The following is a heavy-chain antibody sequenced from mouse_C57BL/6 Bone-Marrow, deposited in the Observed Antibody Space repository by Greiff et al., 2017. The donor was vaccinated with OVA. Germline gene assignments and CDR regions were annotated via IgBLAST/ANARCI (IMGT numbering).Heavy chain of an antibody. J-gene: IGHJ4*01. Sequence: VHVKQSGPVLVKPGASVKMSCKASGYTFTDYYMNWVKQSHGKSLEWIGVINPYNGGTSYNQKFKGKATLTVDKSSSTAYMELNSLTSEDSAVYYCARSEGAMDYWGQGTSVTVSS. CDR1: GYTFTDYY. CDR2: INPYNGGT. V-gene: IGHV1-19*01. CDR3: ARSEGAMDY.